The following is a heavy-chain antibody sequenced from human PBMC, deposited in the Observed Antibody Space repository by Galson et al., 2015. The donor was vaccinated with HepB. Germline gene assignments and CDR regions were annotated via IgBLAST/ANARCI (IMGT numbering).Heavy chain of an antibody. Sequence: ETLSLTCAVYGGSFSGYYWSWIRQPPGKGLEWIGEINHSGSTNYNPSLKSRVTISVDMSKNQFSLRLSSVTAADTAVYYCARGTPTFDYRSQDGLDIWGQGTMVTVSS. J-gene: IGHJ3*02. CDR3: ARGTPTFDYRSQDGLDI. CDR1: GGSFSGYY. D-gene: IGHD3-9*01. CDR2: INHSGST. V-gene: IGHV4-34*01.